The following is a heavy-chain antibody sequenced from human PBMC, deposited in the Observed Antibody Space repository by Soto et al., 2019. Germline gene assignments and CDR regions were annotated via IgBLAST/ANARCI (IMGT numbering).Heavy chain of an antibody. CDR2: IWSDGSIK. D-gene: IGHD3-10*01. J-gene: IGHJ1*01. Sequence: QVQLVESGGGVVQPGRSLRLSCVVSGFTFSRYGMHWVRQAPGKGLEWVAVIWSDGSIKYYADSVKGRFTISRDNSKNTLYLQMNSLRAEDTAVYYCARPDYYGSGSYSEYLQHWGQGTLVSVSS. V-gene: IGHV3-33*01. CDR1: GFTFSRYG. CDR3: ARPDYYGSGSYSEYLQH.